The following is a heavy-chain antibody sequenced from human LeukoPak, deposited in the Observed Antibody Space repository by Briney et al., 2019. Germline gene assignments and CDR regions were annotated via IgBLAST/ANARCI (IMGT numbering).Heavy chain of an antibody. CDR2: ISYDGSNK. V-gene: IGHV3-30*14. CDR3: ATMSLGT. D-gene: IGHD1-26*01. CDR1: GFTFSSYA. Sequence: PGGSLRLSCAASGFTFSSYAMHWVRQAPGKGLEWVAVISYDGSNKYYADSVKGRFTISRDNSKNTVYLQTGSLRAEDTAVYYCATMSLGTWGQGTLVTVSS. J-gene: IGHJ5*02.